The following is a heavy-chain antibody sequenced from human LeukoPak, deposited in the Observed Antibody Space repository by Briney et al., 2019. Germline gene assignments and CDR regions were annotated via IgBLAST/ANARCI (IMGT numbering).Heavy chain of an antibody. CDR3: AQKQWVPYYFHY. V-gene: IGHV4-61*01. CDR2: IYYSGST. D-gene: IGHD1/OR15-1a*01. J-gene: IGHJ4*02. CDR1: GGSVSSGNYY. Sequence: PSETLSLTCSVSGGSVSSGNYYWSWIRQPPGKGLEWIGYIYYSGSTDYNPSLKSRVTISVDTSKNQFSLRLSSVTVADTAVYYCAQKQWVPYYFHYWGQGALVTVSS.